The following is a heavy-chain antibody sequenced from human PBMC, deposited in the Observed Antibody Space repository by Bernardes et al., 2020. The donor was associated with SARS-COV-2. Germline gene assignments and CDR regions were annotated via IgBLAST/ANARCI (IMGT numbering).Heavy chain of an antibody. J-gene: IGHJ4*02. Sequence: SETLSLTCTVSGGSISSGSYCWSWIRQPAGKGLEWIGHIYTSGSTNYNPSLKSRVTISVDTSKNQFSLKLNSVTAADTAVYYCALHWNYSVYWGQGTLVTVSS. V-gene: IGHV4-61*09. CDR1: GGSISSGSYC. D-gene: IGHD1-1*01. CDR3: ALHWNYSVY. CDR2: IYTSGST.